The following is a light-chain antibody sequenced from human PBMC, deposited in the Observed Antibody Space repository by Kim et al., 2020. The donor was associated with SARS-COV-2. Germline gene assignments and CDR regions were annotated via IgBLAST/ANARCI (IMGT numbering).Light chain of an antibody. V-gene: IGKV1-39*01. Sequence: ASVEDRVTISCGASQSISSHLNWYQQKPGIAPSLLIYAASRLQSGVPSRFSGSGSGTDFTLTISSLQPEDFATYYCQQSYSVPLTFGGGTKVDIK. CDR1: QSISSH. J-gene: IGKJ4*01. CDR2: AAS. CDR3: QQSYSVPLT.